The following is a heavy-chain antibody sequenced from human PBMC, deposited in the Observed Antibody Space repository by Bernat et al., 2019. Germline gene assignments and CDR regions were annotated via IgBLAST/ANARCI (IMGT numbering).Heavy chain of an antibody. D-gene: IGHD6-13*01. Sequence: EVQLLESGGGLVQPGGSLRLSCAASGFTFSSYAMSWVRQAPGKGLEWVSAISGSGGSIYYADSVKGRFTISRDNSKNTLYLQMNSLRAEDTAVYYCAKGDSSSLIYYYGMDVWGQGTTVTVSS. V-gene: IGHV3-23*01. CDR3: AKGDSSSLIYYYGMDV. CDR1: GFTFSSYA. CDR2: ISGSGGSI. J-gene: IGHJ6*02.